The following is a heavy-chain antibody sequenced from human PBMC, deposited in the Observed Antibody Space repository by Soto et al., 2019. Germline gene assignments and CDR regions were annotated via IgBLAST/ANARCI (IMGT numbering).Heavy chain of an antibody. CDR3: ARDSGDDSSGYIYYYYGMDV. V-gene: IGHV1-18*01. D-gene: IGHD3-22*01. J-gene: IGHJ6*02. CDR1: GYTFTSYG. CDR2: ISAYNGNT. Sequence: GASVKVSCKASGYTFTSYGISWVRQAPGQGLEWMGWISAYNGNTNYAQKLQGRVTMTTDTSTSTAYMELRSLRSDDTAVYYCARDSGDDSSGYIYYYYGMDVWGQGTTVTVS.